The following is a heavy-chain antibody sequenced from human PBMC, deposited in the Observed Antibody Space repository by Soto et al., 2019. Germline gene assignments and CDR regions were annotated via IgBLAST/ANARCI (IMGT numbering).Heavy chain of an antibody. CDR1: GFTFRFYA. CDR2: ISYAGTSQ. Sequence: PGGSLRLSCAPSGFTFRFYAIHGVCQAPGKGLEWVALISYAGTSQYYTDSVKGRFTISRDNSENTLYLQMNSLGPDDTAIYYCARASSGSNYFDNWGQGTLVTVSS. D-gene: IGHD1-26*01. V-gene: IGHV3-30*10. CDR3: ARASSGSNYFDN. J-gene: IGHJ4*02.